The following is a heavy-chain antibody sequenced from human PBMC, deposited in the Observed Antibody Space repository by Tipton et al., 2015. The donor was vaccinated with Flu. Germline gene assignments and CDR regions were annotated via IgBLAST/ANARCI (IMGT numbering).Heavy chain of an antibody. V-gene: IGHV1-8*01. J-gene: IGHJ5*02. CDR2: MNLNSGST. CDR3: AGGDHIMITFGGFLAPALDA. D-gene: IGHD3-16*01. Sequence: QLVQSGPEVKKPGASVKVSCKTSGYTFTSYDINWARQATGQGLEWMGWMNLNSGSTVSAPRFQGRVSMTWDTSRSTAYMELSSLTSDETAVYYCAGGDHIMITFGGFLAPALDAWGQGTLVTVDS. CDR1: GYTFTSYD.